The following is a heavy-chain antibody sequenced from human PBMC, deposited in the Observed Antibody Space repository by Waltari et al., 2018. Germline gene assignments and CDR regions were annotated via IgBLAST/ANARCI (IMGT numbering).Heavy chain of an antibody. CDR3: ARGPLLSKVDY. D-gene: IGHD1-26*01. V-gene: IGHV4-61*02. CDR1: GGSIDRGSYY. Sequence: QVQLQESGPGLVKPSQTLSLTCPVSGGSIDRGSYYWSWIRQPAGKGLEWIGRIYTSGSTNYNPSLKSRVTISVDTSKNQFSLNLSSVTAADTAVYYCARGPLLSKVDYWGQGTLVTVSS. J-gene: IGHJ4*02. CDR2: IYTSGST.